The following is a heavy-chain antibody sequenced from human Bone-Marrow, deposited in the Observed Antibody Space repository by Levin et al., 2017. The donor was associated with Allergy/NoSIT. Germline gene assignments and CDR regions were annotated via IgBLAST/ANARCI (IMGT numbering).Heavy chain of an antibody. CDR2: IDASDSYT. CDR1: GFTFTNHW. CDR3: AKNVRAGGYYYHYLGV. J-gene: IGHJ6*03. V-gene: IGHV5-10-1*01. Sequence: GESLKISCQGSGFTFTNHWINWVRQMPGKGLEWMGRIDASDSYTNYSPSFEGHVTMSVDRSISTAYLQWSNLKASDSAIYYCAKNVRAGGYYYHYLGVWGKGTAVVVSS.